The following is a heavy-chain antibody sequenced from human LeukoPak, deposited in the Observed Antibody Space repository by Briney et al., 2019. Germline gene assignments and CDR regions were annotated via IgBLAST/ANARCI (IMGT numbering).Heavy chain of an antibody. CDR3: VRDSDASSGDWFDP. V-gene: IGHV4-39*07. CDR2: IYYSGST. Sequence: SETLSLTCTVSGGSISSSPFYWGWIRQPPGKGLEWIGSIYYSGSTYYNPSLKSRVTISLDTSKNQFSLKLSSVTTADTAVYYCVRDSDASSGDWFDPWGQGTLVTVSS. CDR1: GGSISSSPFY. J-gene: IGHJ5*01. D-gene: IGHD6-6*01.